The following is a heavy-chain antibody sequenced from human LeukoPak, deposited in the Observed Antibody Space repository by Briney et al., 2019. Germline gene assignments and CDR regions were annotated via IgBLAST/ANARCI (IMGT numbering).Heavy chain of an antibody. J-gene: IGHJ4*02. CDR2: IIPMFGTA. D-gene: IGHD3-22*01. CDR3: AREPVPRSSGLQY. V-gene: IGHV1-69*05. CDR1: GITFNYCT. Sequence: SVKVSCKASGITFNYCTISWVRQAPGQGLEWMGRIIPMFGTADYAQKFQGRVTMTTDESTNTAYMELSSLRSEGTAVYYCAREPVPRSSGLQYWGQGTLVTVSS.